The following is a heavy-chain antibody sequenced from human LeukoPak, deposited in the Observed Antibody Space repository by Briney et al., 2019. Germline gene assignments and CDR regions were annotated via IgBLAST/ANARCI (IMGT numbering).Heavy chain of an antibody. V-gene: IGHV2-5*02. J-gene: IGHJ4*02. CDR3: TYLGAGGTYNGDY. Sequence: SGPLMLNPTQTLIIFSTYSRNWLRNTGVAVAWIRQHPGKALGWLALIYWDDGKRYSPSLKSSVNITKDTSKNHVVLTLTNVDPVDRATYYCTYLGAGGTYNGDYWGQGILVTVSS. D-gene: IGHD6-13*01. CDR2: IYWDDGK. CDR1: RNWLRNTGVA.